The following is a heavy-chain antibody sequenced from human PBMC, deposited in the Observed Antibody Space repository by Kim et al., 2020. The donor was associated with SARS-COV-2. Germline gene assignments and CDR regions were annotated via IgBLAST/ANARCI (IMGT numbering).Heavy chain of an antibody. CDR1: GFTFSAYW. D-gene: IGHD3-10*02. CDR3: ARAPTSSVQGAGY. Sequence: GGSLRLSCAASGFTFSAYWMHWVRQVPGKGLVWVSSIKSDGSRTNYADSVKGRFTISRDNGKNTLYLQMNSLRDEDTAVYYCARAPTSSVQGAGYWGQGTLVTVSS. V-gene: IGHV3-74*01. J-gene: IGHJ4*02. CDR2: IKSDGSRT.